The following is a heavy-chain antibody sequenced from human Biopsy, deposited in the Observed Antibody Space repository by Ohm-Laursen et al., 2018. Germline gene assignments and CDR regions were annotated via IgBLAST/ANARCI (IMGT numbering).Heavy chain of an antibody. CDR1: GFTFSSFG. CDR2: ISFDGSNK. V-gene: IGHV3-30*18. CDR3: AKDGGWDYVWTNYATYYYYGMDV. D-gene: IGHD3-16*01. J-gene: IGHJ6*02. Sequence: SLRLSCSASGFTFSSFGMHWVRQAPGKGLEWVAVISFDGSNKYYADSVKGRLTISRDNSKNTLYLQMNSLSAEDTALYYFAKDGGWDYVWTNYATYYYYGMDVWGQGTTVTVSS.